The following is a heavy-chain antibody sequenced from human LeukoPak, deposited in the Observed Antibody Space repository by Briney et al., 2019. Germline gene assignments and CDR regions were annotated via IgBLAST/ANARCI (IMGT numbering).Heavy chain of an antibody. Sequence: GESLKISCKDSRYSFTSYWIGWVRQMPGKGLEWMRIIYPGDSGTRYSPSFQGQVTISADKSISTAYLQWSSLKAWDTAMYYCARPDYYDSSGIDYWGQGTLVTVSS. D-gene: IGHD3-22*01. CDR3: ARPDYYDSSGIDY. V-gene: IGHV5-51*01. J-gene: IGHJ4*02. CDR1: RYSFTSYW. CDR2: IYPGDSGT.